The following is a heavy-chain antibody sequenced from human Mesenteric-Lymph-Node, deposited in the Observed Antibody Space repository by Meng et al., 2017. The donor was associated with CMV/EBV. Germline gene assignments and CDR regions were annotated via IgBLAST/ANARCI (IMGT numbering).Heavy chain of an antibody. CDR1: GGSVSNGDHS. J-gene: IGHJ4*02. Sequence: SGGSVSNGDHSWSWVRQPTGMGLELLGYNFCTGSTYYNPSLKGRVTMSMDRSKNQFSLKLTSVTAADTAVYYCANDYGSGSYRFDYWGQGTLVTVSS. D-gene: IGHD3-10*01. CDR3: ANDYGSGSYRFDY. V-gene: IGHV4-30-2*01. CDR2: NFCTGST.